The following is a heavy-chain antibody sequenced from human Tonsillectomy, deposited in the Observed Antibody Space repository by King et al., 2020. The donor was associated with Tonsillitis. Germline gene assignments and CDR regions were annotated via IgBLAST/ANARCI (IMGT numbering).Heavy chain of an antibody. Sequence: VQLQESGPGLVKPSETLSLTCTVSGGSISSDYWSWIRQPPGKGLEWIGYIYYSGSTNYNPSLKSRVTISLDTSKNQFSLKLSSVTAADTAVYYCATSYDFWSARDNYFDYWGQGTLVTVSS. CDR2: IYYSGST. J-gene: IGHJ4*02. CDR1: GGSISSDY. CDR3: ATSYDFWSARDNYFDY. D-gene: IGHD3-3*01. V-gene: IGHV4-59*01.